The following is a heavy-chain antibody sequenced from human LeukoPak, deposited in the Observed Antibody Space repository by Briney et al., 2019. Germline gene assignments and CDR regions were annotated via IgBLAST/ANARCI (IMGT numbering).Heavy chain of an antibody. V-gene: IGHV4-61*02. CDR3: ARSSSSWN. Sequence: PSQTLSLTCTVSGGSISSGSYYWSWIRQPAGKGLGWIGRIYTSGSTNYNPSLKSRVTISVDTSKNQFSLKLSSVTAADTAVYYCARSSSSWNWGQGTLVTVSS. CDR2: IYTSGST. D-gene: IGHD6-13*01. CDR1: GGSISSGSYY. J-gene: IGHJ4*02.